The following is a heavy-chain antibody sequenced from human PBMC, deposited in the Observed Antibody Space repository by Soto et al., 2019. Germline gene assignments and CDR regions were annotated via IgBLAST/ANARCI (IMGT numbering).Heavy chain of an antibody. Sequence: GGSLRLSCAASGFTFSSYSMNWVRQAPGKGLEWVSSISSSSSYIYYADSVKGRFTISRDNAKNSLYLQMNSLRAEDTAVYYCAREGGELPDQYLFDYWGQGTLVTVSS. CDR1: GFTFSSYS. J-gene: IGHJ4*02. CDR3: AREGGELPDQYLFDY. D-gene: IGHD1-26*01. CDR2: ISSSSSYI. V-gene: IGHV3-21*01.